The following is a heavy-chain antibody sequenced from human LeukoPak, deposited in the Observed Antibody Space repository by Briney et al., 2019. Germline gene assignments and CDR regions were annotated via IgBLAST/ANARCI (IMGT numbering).Heavy chain of an antibody. J-gene: IGHJ4*02. CDR3: ARGGWLPFDH. V-gene: IGHV4-59*11. D-gene: IGHD2-15*01. CDR2: IYYSGTT. CDR1: GGSISSHY. Sequence: PSETLSLTCTVSGGSISSHYWSWIRQPPGKGLEGIGFIYYSGTTNYNRSLKSRVTISVDTSKNQFSLKLSSVTAADTAVYYCARGGWLPFDHWGQGTLVTVSS.